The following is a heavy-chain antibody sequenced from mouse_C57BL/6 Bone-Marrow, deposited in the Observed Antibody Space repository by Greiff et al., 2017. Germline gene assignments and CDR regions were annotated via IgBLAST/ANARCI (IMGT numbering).Heavy chain of an antibody. J-gene: IGHJ4*01. Sequence: LQPGAELVKPGASVKMSCKASGYTFTSYWITWVKQRPGQGLEWIGDIYPGSGSTNYNEKFKSKATLTVDTSSSTAYMQLSSLTSEDSAVYYCARAITTVVAYYYAMDYWGQGTSVTVSS. V-gene: IGHV1-55*01. D-gene: IGHD1-1*01. CDR2: IYPGSGST. CDR1: GYTFTSYW. CDR3: ARAITTVVAYYYAMDY.